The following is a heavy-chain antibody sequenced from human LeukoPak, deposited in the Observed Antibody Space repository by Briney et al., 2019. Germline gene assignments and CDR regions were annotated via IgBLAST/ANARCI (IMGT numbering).Heavy chain of an antibody. CDR1: GFTFSSYT. J-gene: IGHJ3*01. CDR2: ISSGGTTI. Sequence: GGSLRLSCAASGFTFSSYTMNWVRQAPGKGLEWVSYISSGGTTISYTDSVKGRFPISRDNTKNSLYLQMDSLRAEDTAVYYCARGFRAFDFWAQGTMVTVSS. V-gene: IGHV3-48*04. CDR3: ARGFRAFDF.